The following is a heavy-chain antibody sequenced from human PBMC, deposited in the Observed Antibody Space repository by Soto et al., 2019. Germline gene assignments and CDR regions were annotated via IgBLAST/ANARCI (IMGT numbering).Heavy chain of an antibody. CDR3: ARHVSYYYYMDV. CDR1: GGSISSGGYY. V-gene: IGHV4-39*01. Sequence: PSATLSLTCTVSGGSISSGGYYWSWIRQHPGKGLEWIGSIYYSGSTYYNPSLKSRVTISLDTSKNQFSLKLSSVTAADTAVYYCARHVSYYYYMDVWGKGTTVTVSS. J-gene: IGHJ6*03. CDR2: IYYSGST.